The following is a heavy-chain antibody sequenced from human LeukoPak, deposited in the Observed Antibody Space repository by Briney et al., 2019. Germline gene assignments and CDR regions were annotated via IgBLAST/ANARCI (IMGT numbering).Heavy chain of an antibody. J-gene: IGHJ6*02. V-gene: IGHV3-11*01. D-gene: IGHD5-12*01. Sequence: PGGSLRLSCTASGFAFSDYFMTWLRQVPGRGLEWVSYISSSGGVIYYAHSVKGRFTISRDNAKNSLYLQMNSLRAEDTAIYYCARQGIVATTTYHYHMDVWGQGTTVTVSS. CDR3: ARQGIVATTTYHYHMDV. CDR1: GFAFSDYF. CDR2: ISSSGGVI.